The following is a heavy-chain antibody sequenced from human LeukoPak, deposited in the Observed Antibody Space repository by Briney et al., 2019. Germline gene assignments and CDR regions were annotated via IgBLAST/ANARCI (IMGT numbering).Heavy chain of an antibody. CDR3: ARDRLVGGSGVGY. CDR1: GYTFTGYY. Sequence: ASVSVSCKASGYTFTGYYIHWVRQAPGQGLEWMGWVNPNSGRTHYAQKFLGRVTMTRDTSINTAYMELRMLNSDDTAVFYCARDRLVGGSGVGYWGPGTLVTVSS. J-gene: IGHJ4*02. V-gene: IGHV1-2*02. D-gene: IGHD3-10*01. CDR2: VNPNSGRT.